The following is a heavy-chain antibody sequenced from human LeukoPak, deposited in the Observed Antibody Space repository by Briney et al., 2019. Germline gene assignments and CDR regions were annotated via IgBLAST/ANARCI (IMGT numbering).Heavy chain of an antibody. CDR1: GGSISSSSYY. J-gene: IGHJ6*02. D-gene: IGHD6-6*01. V-gene: IGHV4-39*01. CDR3: ARRYSSSPDQNYYYYYGMDV. CDR2: IYYSGST. Sequence: SETLSLTCTVSGGSISSSSYYWGWIRQPPGKGLEWIGSIYYSGSTYYNPSLKSRVTISVDTSKNQFSLKLSSVTAADTAVYYCARRYSSSPDQNYYYYYGMDVWGQGTTVTVSS.